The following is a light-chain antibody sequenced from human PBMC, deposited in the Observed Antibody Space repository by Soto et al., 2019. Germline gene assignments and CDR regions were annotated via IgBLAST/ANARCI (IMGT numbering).Light chain of an antibody. CDR3: CSYAGSYTWV. V-gene: IGLV2-11*01. J-gene: IGLJ3*02. Sequence: QSALTQPRSVSGYPGQSVTISCTGTSSDVGGYNYVSWYQQHPGKAPKVMIYDVSKRPSGVPDRFSGSKSGNTASLTISGLQGEDEADYYCCSYAGSYTWVFGGGTKVTVL. CDR2: DVS. CDR1: SSDVGGYNY.